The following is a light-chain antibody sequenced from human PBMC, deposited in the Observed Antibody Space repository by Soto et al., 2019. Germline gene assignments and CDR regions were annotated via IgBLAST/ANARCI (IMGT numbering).Light chain of an antibody. V-gene: IGKV3-11*01. CDR1: HTVNNNY. Sequence: PGERAILSCRASHTVNNNYLAWYQQKPGQAPRLLIDDASDRATGIPARFSGSGSGTDFTLTISSLEAEDFAVYYCQQRSTWPITFGQGTRWRL. CDR2: DAS. J-gene: IGKJ5*01. CDR3: QQRSTWPIT.